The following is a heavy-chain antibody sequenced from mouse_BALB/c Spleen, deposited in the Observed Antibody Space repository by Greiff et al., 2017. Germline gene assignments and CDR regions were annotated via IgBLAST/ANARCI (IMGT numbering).Heavy chain of an antibody. D-gene: IGHD2-1*01. CDR3: AKIFYYGNFPAMDY. Sequence: QVQLQQSGAELARPGASVKMSCKASGYTFTSYTMHWVKLRPGQGLEWIGYINPSSGYTNYNQKFKDKATLAADKSSSTAYMQLSSLTSEDSAVYYCAKIFYYGNFPAMDYWGQGTSVTVSS. CDR1: GYTFTSYT. V-gene: IGHV1-4*01. J-gene: IGHJ4*01. CDR2: INPSSGYT.